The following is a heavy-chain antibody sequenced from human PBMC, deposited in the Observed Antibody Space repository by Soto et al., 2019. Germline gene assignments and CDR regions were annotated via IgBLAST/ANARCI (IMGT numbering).Heavy chain of an antibody. CDR1: GYTFTSYA. CDR3: ARNHGDYDPYSYYYYMDV. CDR2: INAGNGNT. V-gene: IGHV1-3*01. Sequence: QVQLVQSGAEVKKPGASVKVSCKASGYTFTSYAMHWVRQAPGQRLEWMGWINAGNGNTKYSQKLQGRVTMTRYTSASTAYMELSSMRSEDTAVYYCARNHGDYDPYSYYYYMDVWGKGTTVTVSS. J-gene: IGHJ6*03. D-gene: IGHD4-17*01.